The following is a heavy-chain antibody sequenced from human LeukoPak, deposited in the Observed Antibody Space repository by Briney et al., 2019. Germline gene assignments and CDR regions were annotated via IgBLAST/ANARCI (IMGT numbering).Heavy chain of an antibody. V-gene: IGHV1-18*01. CDR3: ARDVRYFDWLTHNYYYYYMDV. CDR1: GYTFTSYG. D-gene: IGHD3-9*01. J-gene: IGHJ6*03. Sequence: GASVRVSCTASGYTFTSYGISWVRQAPGQGLEWMGWISAYNGNTNYAQKLQGRVTMTTDTSTSTAYMELRSLRSDDTAVYYCARDVRYFDWLTHNYYYYYMDVWGKGTTVTISS. CDR2: ISAYNGNT.